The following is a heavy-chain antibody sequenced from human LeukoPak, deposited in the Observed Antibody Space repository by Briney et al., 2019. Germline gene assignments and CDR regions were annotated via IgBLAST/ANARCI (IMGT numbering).Heavy chain of an antibody. Sequence: GGSLRLSCLASGFSFSAYIMHWVRQAPGKGLEYVSAIRSDGSSTFYPNSVKGRFTISRDNSKSTLYLQMGSLRAEDTAVYYCTRRYGGHSGWAGYHDSWGQGTLVTVSS. J-gene: IGHJ4*02. CDR3: TRRYGGHSGWAGYHDS. CDR2: IRSDGSST. CDR1: GFSFSAYI. V-gene: IGHV3-64*01. D-gene: IGHD6-19*01.